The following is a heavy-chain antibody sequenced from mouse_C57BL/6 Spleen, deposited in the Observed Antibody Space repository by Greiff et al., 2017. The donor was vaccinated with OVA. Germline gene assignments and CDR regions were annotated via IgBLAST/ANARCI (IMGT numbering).Heavy chain of an antibody. J-gene: IGHJ2*01. CDR2: FYPGSGSI. D-gene: IGHD4-1*01. Sequence: QVQLQQSGAELVKPGASVKLSCKASGYTFTEYTIHWVKQRSGQGLEWIGWFYPGSGSIKYNEKFKDKATLTADKSSSTVYMELSRLTSEDSAFYFCARHELSEGGNWACYFDYWGQGTTLTVSS. CDR1: GYTFTEYT. V-gene: IGHV1-62-2*01. CDR3: ARHELSEGGNWACYFDY.